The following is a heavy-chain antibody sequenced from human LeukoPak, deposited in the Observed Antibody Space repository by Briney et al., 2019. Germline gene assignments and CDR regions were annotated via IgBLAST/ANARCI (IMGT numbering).Heavy chain of an antibody. J-gene: IGHJ4*02. CDR3: TAYCLGTSCHSSVDS. D-gene: IGHD2-2*01. CDR2: IRNTANNYAT. CDR1: GFTFSRST. V-gene: IGHV3-73*01. Sequence: GGSLTLSCALSGFTFSRSTMHWVRQASAQGLECVGRIRNTANNYATPYAASLKGRFTISREDSKSTAYLQMNSLRTEDTAVYYGTAYCLGTSCHSSVDSWGQGTLVTVSS.